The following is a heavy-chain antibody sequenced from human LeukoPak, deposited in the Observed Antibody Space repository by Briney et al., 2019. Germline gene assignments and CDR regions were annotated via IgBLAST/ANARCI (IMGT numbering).Heavy chain of an antibody. Sequence: PSETLSLTCTVSGDSVSNYYWSWIRQPPGKRLEWIGRIYTSGSTNYNPSLKSRVTMSVDTSKNQFSLKLSSVTAADTAVYYCARRLYCSGGSCYFDYWGQGTLVTVSS. CDR3: ARRLYCSGGSCYFDY. J-gene: IGHJ4*02. CDR2: IYTSGST. D-gene: IGHD2-15*01. CDR1: GDSVSNYY. V-gene: IGHV4-4*07.